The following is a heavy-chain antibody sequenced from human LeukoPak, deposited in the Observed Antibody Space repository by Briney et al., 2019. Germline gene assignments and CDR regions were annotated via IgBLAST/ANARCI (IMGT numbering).Heavy chain of an antibody. CDR3: AKCIAVAGIYHYGMDV. D-gene: IGHD6-19*01. J-gene: IGHJ6*02. CDR2: ITGGGDST. CDR1: GFTFTMHA. V-gene: IGHV3-23*01. Sequence: GGSLRLSCAASGFTFTMHAMVWVRQAPGQGLEWVSGITGGGDSTYYADSVKGRFTISRDNSKTTLYLQMNSLRAEDTAVYFCAKCIAVAGIYHYGMDVWGQGTTVTVS.